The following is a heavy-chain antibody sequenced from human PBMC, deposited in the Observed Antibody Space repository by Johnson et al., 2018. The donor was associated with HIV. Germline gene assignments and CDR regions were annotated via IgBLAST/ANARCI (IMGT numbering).Heavy chain of an antibody. D-gene: IGHD2-15*01. CDR3: ARSPRYCVGGNCLLHAFDI. CDR2: INWNGGST. Sequence: VQLVESGGGVVQPGRSLRLSCAASGFTFDDYGMSWVRQAPGKGLEWVSGINWNGGSTGYADSVKGRFTISRDNAKNSLYLQMNSRRAEDTALYYCARSPRYCVGGNCLLHAFDIWGQGTMVTVSS. CDR1: GFTFDDYG. V-gene: IGHV3-20*04. J-gene: IGHJ3*02.